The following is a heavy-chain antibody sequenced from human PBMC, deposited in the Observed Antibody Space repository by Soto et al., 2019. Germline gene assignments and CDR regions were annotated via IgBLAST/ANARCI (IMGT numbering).Heavy chain of an antibody. J-gene: IGHJ4*02. CDR2: INPSGGST. CDR1: GYTFTSYY. D-gene: IGHD2-8*01. Sequence: ASVKVSCKASGYTFTSYYMHWVRQAPGQGLEWMGIINPSGGSTSYAQKFQGRVTMTRDTSTSTVYMELSSLRSEDMAVYYCAREHCTNGVCYTAFDYWGQGTLVTVSS. V-gene: IGHV1-46*01. CDR3: AREHCTNGVCYTAFDY.